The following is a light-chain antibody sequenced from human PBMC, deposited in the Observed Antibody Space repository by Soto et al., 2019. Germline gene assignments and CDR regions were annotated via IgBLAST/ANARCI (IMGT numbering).Light chain of an antibody. J-gene: IGLJ2*01. CDR1: SSDVGSNNL. CDR3: CSYASSRTFEVV. V-gene: IGLV2-23*03. CDR2: EGS. Sequence: QSALTQPASVSGSPGQSITISCTGTSSDVGSNNLVSWYQQHPGEVPKLMIYEGSKRPSGVSNRFSGSKSGNTASLTISGLQAEDEADYYCSYASSRTFEVVFGGGTKLNVL.